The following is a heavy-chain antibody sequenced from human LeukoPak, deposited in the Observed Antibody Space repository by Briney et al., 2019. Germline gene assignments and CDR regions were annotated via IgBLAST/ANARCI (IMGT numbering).Heavy chain of an antibody. CDR2: ISYDGSNK. CDR3: AKDMRDERWLQFSYFDH. V-gene: IGHV3-30*18. D-gene: IGHD5-24*01. Sequence: GGSLRLSCAASGFTFSSYGMHWVRQAPGKGLEWVAVISYDGSNKYYADSVKGRFTISRDNSKNTLYLQMNSLRAEDTAVYYCAKDMRDERWLQFSYFDHWGQGTLVTVSS. J-gene: IGHJ4*02. CDR1: GFTFSSYG.